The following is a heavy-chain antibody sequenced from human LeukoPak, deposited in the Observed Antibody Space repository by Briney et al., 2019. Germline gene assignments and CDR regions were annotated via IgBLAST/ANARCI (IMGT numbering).Heavy chain of an antibody. Sequence: SETLSLTCAVYGGSFNDYYWNWIRQPPGKGLEWIGEINHSGSTNYNPSLKSRVTISLDTSKNQFSLKLTSVTAADTAIYYCARGQQLGSYNWFDPWGQGTLVTVSS. V-gene: IGHV4-34*01. J-gene: IGHJ5*02. CDR3: ARGQQLGSYNWFDP. CDR2: INHSGST. D-gene: IGHD6-13*01. CDR1: GGSFNDYY.